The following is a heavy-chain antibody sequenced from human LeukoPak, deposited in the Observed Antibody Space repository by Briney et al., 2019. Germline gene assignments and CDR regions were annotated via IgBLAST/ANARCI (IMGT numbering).Heavy chain of an antibody. D-gene: IGHD2-15*01. CDR3: ARSRRGGSGSSRGCWFDP. V-gene: IGHV1-18*01. CDR2: ISAYSGNT. J-gene: IGHJ5*02. Sequence: ASVKVSCKASGYTFTSYVISWVRQAPGQGLEGMGWISAYSGNTNYAQKFQGRVTMTRDTSISTAYMELSRLRSDDTAVYYCARSRRGGSGSSRGCWFDPWGQGTLVTVSS. CDR1: GYTFTSYV.